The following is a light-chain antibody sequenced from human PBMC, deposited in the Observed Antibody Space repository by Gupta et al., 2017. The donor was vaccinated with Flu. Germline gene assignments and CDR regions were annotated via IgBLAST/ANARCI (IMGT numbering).Light chain of an antibody. CDR1: QGISTY. CDR2: DTF. J-gene: IGKJ4*01. Sequence: EIVLTQSPASLSLSPGERATLSCRASQGISTYLAWYQQKPGQAPRLLIFDTFNRATGIPARFSGSGSGTDFTLTISSLDPEDFAIYYCQQRSNWPLTFGGGTKVEIK. CDR3: QQRSNWPLT. V-gene: IGKV3-11*01.